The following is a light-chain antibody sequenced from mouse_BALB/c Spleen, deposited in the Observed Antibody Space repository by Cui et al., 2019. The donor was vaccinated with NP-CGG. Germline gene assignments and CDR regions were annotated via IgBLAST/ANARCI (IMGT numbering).Light chain of an antibody. CDR2: GTN. CDR3: ALWYSNHWV. J-gene: IGLJ1*01. Sequence: QAVVTQGSALYTLPGETVTLTCRSSTGAVTASNYANWVQEKPDHLFTGLIGGTNNRPPGVPARFSGSLIGDKAALTITGAQTEDEAIYFCALWYSNHWVFGGGTKLTVL. V-gene: IGLV1*01. CDR1: TGAVTASNY.